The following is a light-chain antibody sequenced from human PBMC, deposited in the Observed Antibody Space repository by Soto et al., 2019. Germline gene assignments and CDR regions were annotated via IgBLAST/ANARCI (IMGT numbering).Light chain of an antibody. Sequence: QPVLTQPPSVSGAPGQRVTISCTGGSSNIGAGYDVHWYQQLPGAAPKLLIFATNNRPSGVPDRFSGSKSVTSASLTITGLQAEDEADYYCQSFESTLSVVFGGGTKVTVL. CDR1: SSNIGAGYD. CDR3: QSFESTLSVV. J-gene: IGLJ2*01. V-gene: IGLV1-40*01. CDR2: ATN.